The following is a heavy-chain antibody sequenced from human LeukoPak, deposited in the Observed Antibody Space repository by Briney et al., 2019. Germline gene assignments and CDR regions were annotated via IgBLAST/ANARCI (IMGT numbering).Heavy chain of an antibody. J-gene: IGHJ4*02. CDR2: IYYSGST. V-gene: IGHV4-31*03. D-gene: IGHD3-22*01. Sequence: SQTLSLTCTVSGGSISSGGYYWSCTRQHPGRGLEWIGYIYYSGSTYYNPSLKSRVTISVETAKNQFSLKLSSVTAADTAVYYCARYDSSGYYCHWGQGTLVTVSS. CDR1: GGSISSGGYY. CDR3: ARYDSSGYYCH.